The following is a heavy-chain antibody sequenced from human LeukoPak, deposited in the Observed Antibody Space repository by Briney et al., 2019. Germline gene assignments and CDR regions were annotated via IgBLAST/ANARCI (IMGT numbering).Heavy chain of an antibody. J-gene: IGHJ4*02. CDR3: ARDGPSGVAHEFDY. Sequence: PGGSLRLSCAASGFTFRTYAMHWVRQAPGKGLEWVAVISYDGSNKYYADSVRGRFTFSRDNSKNTLYLQMNSLRAEDTAVYYCARDGPSGVAHEFDYWGQGSLVTVSS. CDR2: ISYDGSNK. CDR1: GFTFRTYA. D-gene: IGHD2-15*01. V-gene: IGHV3-30*04.